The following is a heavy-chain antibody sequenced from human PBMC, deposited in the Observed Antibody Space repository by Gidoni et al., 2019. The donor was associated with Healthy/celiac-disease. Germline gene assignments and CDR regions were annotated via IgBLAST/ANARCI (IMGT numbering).Heavy chain of an antibody. V-gene: IGHV3-30-3*01. J-gene: IGHJ4*02. Sequence: QVQLVESGGGVVQPGRSLRLSCAASGFPFSSYAMHWVRQAPGKGLEWVAVISYDGSNKYYADSVKGRFTISRDNSKNTLYLQMNSLRAEDTAVYYCARAEVEMATPLGYWGQGTLVTVSS. D-gene: IGHD5-12*01. CDR1: GFPFSSYA. CDR2: ISYDGSNK. CDR3: ARAEVEMATPLGY.